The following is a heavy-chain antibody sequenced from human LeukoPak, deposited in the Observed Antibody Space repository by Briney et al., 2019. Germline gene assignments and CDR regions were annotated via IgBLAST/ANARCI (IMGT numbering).Heavy chain of an antibody. CDR3: ARADYDYVWGSYRQYYFDY. V-gene: IGHV1-2*02. CDR2: ISAYNGNT. Sequence: GASVKVSCKASGYTFTGYYMHWVRQAPGQGLEWMGWISAYNGNTNYAQKLQGRVTMTRDTSISTAYMELSRLRSDDTAVYYCARADYDYVWGSYRQYYFDYWGQGTLVTVSS. CDR1: GYTFTGYY. D-gene: IGHD3-16*02. J-gene: IGHJ4*02.